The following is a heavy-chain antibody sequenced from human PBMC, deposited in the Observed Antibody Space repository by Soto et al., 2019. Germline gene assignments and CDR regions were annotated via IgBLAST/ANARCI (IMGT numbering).Heavy chain of an antibody. D-gene: IGHD6-13*01. J-gene: IGHJ5*02. CDR3: ARLSGSWQSWFDP. V-gene: IGHV4-30-2*01. Sequence: PSETLSLTCAVSGGSISSGGYSWSWIRQPPGKGLEWIGYIYHSGSTYIYHSGSTYYNPSLNSRVTISVDRSKNQFSLTLSSVTAADTAVYYCARLSGSWQSWFDPWGQGTRVTVSS. CDR2: IYHSGST. CDR1: GGSISSGGYS.